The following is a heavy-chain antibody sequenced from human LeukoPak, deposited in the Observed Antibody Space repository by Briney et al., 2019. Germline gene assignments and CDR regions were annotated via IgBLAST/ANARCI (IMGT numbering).Heavy chain of an antibody. CDR1: GGTFSSYA. J-gene: IGHJ4*02. CDR2: IIPIFGTA. CDR3: VAAVAGSQTLNDY. D-gene: IGHD6-19*01. Sequence: SVKVSCKASGGTFSSYAISWVRQAPGQGLEWMGGIIPIFGTANYAQKFQGRVTITADESTSTAYMELSSLRSEDTAVYYCVAAVAGSQTLNDYWGQGTLVTVSS. V-gene: IGHV1-69*13.